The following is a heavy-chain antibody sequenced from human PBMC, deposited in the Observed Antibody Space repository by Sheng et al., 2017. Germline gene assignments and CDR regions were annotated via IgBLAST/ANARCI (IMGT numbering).Heavy chain of an antibody. CDR3: ARGGLVTRRYYYYYMDV. D-gene: IGHD3-9*01. CDR2: IGTAGDT. CDR1: GFTFSSYD. Sequence: EVQLVESGGGLVQPGGSLRLSCAASGFTFSSYDMHWVRQATGKGLEWVSAIGTAGDTYYPGSVKGRFTISRENAKNSLYLQMNSLRAGDTAVYYCARGGLVTRRYYYYYMDVWGKGTTVTVSS. V-gene: IGHV3-13*01. J-gene: IGHJ6*03.